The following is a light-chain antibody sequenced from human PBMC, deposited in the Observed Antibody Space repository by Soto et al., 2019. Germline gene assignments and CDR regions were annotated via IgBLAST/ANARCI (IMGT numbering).Light chain of an antibody. J-gene: IGKJ5*01. CDR3: KQRSDWPPT. V-gene: IGKV3D-20*02. Sequence: EIVLTQSPGTLSLSPGERATLSCRASQSVSSSYLAWYQQKPGQAPRLLIYGASSRATGIQDRFSGSGSGTDFTLTIRRLEPEDFAVYYCKQRSDWPPTFGQGTRLEI. CDR2: GAS. CDR1: QSVSSSY.